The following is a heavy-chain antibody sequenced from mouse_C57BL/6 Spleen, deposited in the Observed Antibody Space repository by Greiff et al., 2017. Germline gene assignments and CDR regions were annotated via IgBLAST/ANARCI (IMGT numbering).Heavy chain of an antibody. D-gene: IGHD1-1*01. CDR1: GYTFTSYW. V-gene: IGHV1-59*01. CDR3: ARSITTVVATRFDY. Sequence: VQLQQPGAELVRPGTSVKLSCKASGYTFTSYWMHWVKQRPGQGLEWIGVIDPSDSYTNYNQKFKGKATLTVDTSSSTAYMQLSSLTSEDSAVYYCARSITTVVATRFDYWGQGTTLTVSS. J-gene: IGHJ2*01. CDR2: IDPSDSYT.